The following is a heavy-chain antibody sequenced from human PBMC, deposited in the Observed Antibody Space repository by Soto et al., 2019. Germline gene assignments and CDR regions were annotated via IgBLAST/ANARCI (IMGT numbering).Heavy chain of an antibody. CDR2: TYYRSKWYN. Sequence: PSQTLSLTCAISGDSVSSNSASWNWFRQSPSRGLEWLGRTYYRSKWYNDYAVSVKSRITINPDTSKNQFSLQLNSVTPEDTAVYYCARESKIIAVAGTFDYWGQGTLVTVSS. D-gene: IGHD6-19*01. J-gene: IGHJ4*02. V-gene: IGHV6-1*01. CDR3: ARESKIIAVAGTFDY. CDR1: GDSVSSNSAS.